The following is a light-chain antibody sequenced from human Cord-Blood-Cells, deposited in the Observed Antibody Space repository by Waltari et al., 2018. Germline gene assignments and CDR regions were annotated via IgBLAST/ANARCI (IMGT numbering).Light chain of an antibody. V-gene: IGLV2-8*01. CDR3: SSYAGSNNLV. CDR2: ELS. CDR1: SSAVRGYND. Sequence: QPALTKPPSASGSPGQSVTLSCTGTSSAVRGYNDVPCYQQHPGKAPKLMIYELSKRPSGIPDSFSVSNSGNTASLTVSALQAEDEADYYCSSYAGSNNLVFGGGNRLTIL. J-gene: IGLJ2*01.